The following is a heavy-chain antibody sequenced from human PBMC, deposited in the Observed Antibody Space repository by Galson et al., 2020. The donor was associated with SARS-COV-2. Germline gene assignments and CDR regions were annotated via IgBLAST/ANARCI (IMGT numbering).Heavy chain of an antibody. D-gene: IGHD2-15*01. CDR1: GDNLRTHSHY. V-gene: IGHV4-39*07. Sequence: SATLNLSSSESGDNLRTHSHYCGWLSKSPGRGLACVGSIHSGGSTYYNTSLKSRVTISAVTSNKRFSLELTSVTAADTGVYYCTRDSSLQWCYGWGQGT. CDR3: TRDSSLQWCYG. CDR2: IHSGGST. J-gene: IGHJ4*02.